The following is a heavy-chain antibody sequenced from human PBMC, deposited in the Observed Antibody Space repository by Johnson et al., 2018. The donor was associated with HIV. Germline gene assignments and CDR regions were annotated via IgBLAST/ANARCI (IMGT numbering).Heavy chain of an antibody. CDR2: ISSSGSTI. Sequence: QVQLVESGGGVVQPGGSLRLACAASGFTFSDYDMSWIRQAPGKGLEWVSCISSSGSTIYYADSVKGRFTISRDNAKNSLYLQMNSLRAEDTAVYYCARVMVQGDAFDIWGQGTMVTVSS. J-gene: IGHJ3*02. CDR1: GFTFSDYD. D-gene: IGHD3-10*01. V-gene: IGHV3-11*04. CDR3: ARVMVQGDAFDI.